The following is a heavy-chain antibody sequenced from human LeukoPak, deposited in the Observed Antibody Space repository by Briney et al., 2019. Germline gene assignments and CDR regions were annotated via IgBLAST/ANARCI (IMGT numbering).Heavy chain of an antibody. CDR3: ASFYGSGSYYPYFDS. Sequence: GGSLRLSCAASGFTFSSYWMSWVRQAPGKGLEWVANIKQDGSEKYYVDSVKGRFTISRDNAKNSLYLQMNSLRAEDTAVYYCASFYGSGSYYPYFDSWGQGTLVTVSS. J-gene: IGHJ4*02. V-gene: IGHV3-7*03. CDR2: IKQDGSEK. D-gene: IGHD3-10*01. CDR1: GFTFSSYW.